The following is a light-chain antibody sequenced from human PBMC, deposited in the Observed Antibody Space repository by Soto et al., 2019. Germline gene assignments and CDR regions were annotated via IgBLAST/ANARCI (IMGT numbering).Light chain of an antibody. J-gene: IGKJ1*01. Sequence: EGVMTQSPATLSVSTGERATLSCRASQNVRSNLAWYQQKPGQAPRLLIYGASTRATGIPARFSGRGSGTEFTLTISSLQSEDFAVYYCQQYNNWPPWTFGQGTKVDIK. V-gene: IGKV3-15*01. CDR1: QNVRSN. CDR2: GAS. CDR3: QQYNNWPPWT.